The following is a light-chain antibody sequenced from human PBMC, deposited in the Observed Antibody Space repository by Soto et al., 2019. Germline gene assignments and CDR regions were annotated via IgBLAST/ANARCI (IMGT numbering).Light chain of an antibody. V-gene: IGKV1-39*01. J-gene: IGKJ5*01. CDR3: QQADTFPIT. CDR1: QSISSY. Sequence: DIQMTQSPSSLSASVGDRFTITCRASQSISSYLNWYQQKPGKAPKLLIYAASSLQSGVPSRFSGSGFGTDFTLTISSLQPEDFATYYCQQADTFPITFGQGTRLEIK. CDR2: AAS.